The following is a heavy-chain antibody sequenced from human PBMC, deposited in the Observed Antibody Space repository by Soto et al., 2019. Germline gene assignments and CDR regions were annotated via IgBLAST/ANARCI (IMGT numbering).Heavy chain of an antibody. J-gene: IGHJ3*02. Sequence: SETLSLTCSVSGDTISNIAYYWSWIRQPPGKGLEWIGYVYYTGSSYYNPSLKSRVTISIDTAKDQFSLKLTSVTAADTAVYYCARESGLGYDFWSGYYKGISKDAFDIWGQGTMVTVSS. CDR2: VYYTGSS. D-gene: IGHD3-3*01. V-gene: IGHV4-31*03. CDR3: ARESGLGYDFWSGYYKGISKDAFDI. CDR1: GDTISNIAYY.